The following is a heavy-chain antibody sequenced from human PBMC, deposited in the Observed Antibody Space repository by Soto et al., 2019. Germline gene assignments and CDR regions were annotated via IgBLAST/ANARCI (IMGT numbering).Heavy chain of an antibody. Sequence: QVQLVQSGAEVKKPGASVKVSCKASGYTFTGYYMHWGRPAPGQGLEWMGWINPNSGGTNYAQKFQGWVTMTRDKSISPAYMEMSRLRSDDTAVYYCARDSKYCSGGSCYSPVWFDPWVQGTLVTVSS. CDR1: GYTFTGYY. CDR2: INPNSGGT. CDR3: ARDSKYCSGGSCYSPVWFDP. D-gene: IGHD2-15*01. J-gene: IGHJ5*02. V-gene: IGHV1-2*04.